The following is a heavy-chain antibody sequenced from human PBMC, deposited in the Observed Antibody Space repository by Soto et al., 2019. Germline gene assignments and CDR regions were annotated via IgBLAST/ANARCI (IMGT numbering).Heavy chain of an antibody. V-gene: IGHV5-10-1*03. CDR1: GYSFTSYW. CDR3: TSLAWSGASAY. D-gene: IGHD3-3*01. J-gene: IGHJ4*02. CDR2: IDPTDSYV. Sequence: EGQLVQSGTEVKKPGESLRISCKASGYSFTSYWISWVRQMPGKGLEWMGRIDPTDSYVSYSPSSQGHVTITIDKSITTAYLQWNRLEASDTALYFCTSLAWSGASAYWGQGTLVTVSS.